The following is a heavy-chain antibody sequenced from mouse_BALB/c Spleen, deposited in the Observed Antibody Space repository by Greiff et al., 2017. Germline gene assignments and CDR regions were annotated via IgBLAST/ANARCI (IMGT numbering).Heavy chain of an antibody. D-gene: IGHD2-14*01. CDR2: ISSGSSTI. CDR1: GFTFSSFG. Sequence: EVKLVESGGGLVQPGGSRKLSCAASGFTFSSFGMHWVRQAPEKGLEWVAYISSGSSTIYYADTVKGRFTISRDNPKNTLFLQMTSLRSEDTAMYYCSRRGAYYRYDGDYYAMDYWGQGTSVTVSS. J-gene: IGHJ4*01. CDR3: SRRGAYYRYDGDYYAMDY. V-gene: IGHV5-17*02.